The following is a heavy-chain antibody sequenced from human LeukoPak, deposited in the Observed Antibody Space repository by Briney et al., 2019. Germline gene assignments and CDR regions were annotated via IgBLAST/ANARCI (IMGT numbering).Heavy chain of an antibody. V-gene: IGHV3-53*01. J-gene: IGHJ4*02. CDR3: ARGSVSSGWYPFSFYFDY. Sequence: PGGSLRLSCAASGFTVSSNYMSWVRQVPGKGLEWVSVIYSGGSTYYADSVKGRFTISRDNSKNTLYLQMNSLRAEDTAVYYCARGSVSSGWYPFSFYFDYWGQGTLVTVSS. CDR1: GFTVSSNY. D-gene: IGHD6-19*01. CDR2: IYSGGST.